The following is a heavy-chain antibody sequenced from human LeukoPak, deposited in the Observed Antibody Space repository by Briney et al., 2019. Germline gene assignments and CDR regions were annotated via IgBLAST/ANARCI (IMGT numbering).Heavy chain of an antibody. V-gene: IGHV3-20*04. J-gene: IGHJ4*02. CDR2: INWNGGST. Sequence: GGSLRLSCTASGFTFTDYGMSWVRQAPGKGLEWVSGINWNGGSTGYADSVKGRFTISRDNAKNSAYLQINSLRAEDTALYYCASGGGNFDYWGQGTLVTVSS. CDR3: ASGGGNFDY. D-gene: IGHD3-16*01. CDR1: GFTFTDYG.